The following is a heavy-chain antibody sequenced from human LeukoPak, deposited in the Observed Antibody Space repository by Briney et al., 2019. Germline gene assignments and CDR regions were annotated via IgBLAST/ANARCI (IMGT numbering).Heavy chain of an antibody. Sequence: ASVKVSCKAPGYTFTSYGFSWVRQAPGQGLEWMGWISAYNGNTNYAQKLQGRVTMTTDTSTSTAYMELRSLRSDDTAVYYCASKYYYDSSGRYAFDIWGQGTMVTVSS. CDR3: ASKYYYDSSGRYAFDI. CDR1: GYTFTSYG. D-gene: IGHD3-22*01. CDR2: ISAYNGNT. V-gene: IGHV1-18*01. J-gene: IGHJ3*02.